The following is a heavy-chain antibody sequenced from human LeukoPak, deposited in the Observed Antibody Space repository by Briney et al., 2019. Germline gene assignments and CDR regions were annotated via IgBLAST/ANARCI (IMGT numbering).Heavy chain of an antibody. CDR1: GGSFSGYY. CDR2: IYSSGSA. Sequence: SETLSLTCAVYGGSFSGYYWSWIRQPAGEGLEYIGRIYSSGSANYSPSLKSRVTMSVDTSKNQFSLKLSSVTAADTAVYYCARVGDHYYDSSGFDYWGQGTLVTVSS. CDR3: ARVGDHYYDSSGFDY. J-gene: IGHJ4*02. D-gene: IGHD3-22*01. V-gene: IGHV4-59*10.